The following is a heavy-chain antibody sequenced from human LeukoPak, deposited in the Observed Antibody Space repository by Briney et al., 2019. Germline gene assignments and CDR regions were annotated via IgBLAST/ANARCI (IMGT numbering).Heavy chain of an antibody. D-gene: IGHD3-22*01. CDR3: ATDFYDST. CDR2: IRSNSDGGTI. CDR1: GFTFSNAW. J-gene: IGHJ5*02. Sequence: GGSLRLSCATSGFTFSNAWMNWVRQAPGKGLEWVGRIRSNSDGGTIDYAAPVKGRFTLSRDDSKATLYLQMNGLQTEDTAVYYCATDFYDSTWGQGTLVTVSS. V-gene: IGHV3-15*07.